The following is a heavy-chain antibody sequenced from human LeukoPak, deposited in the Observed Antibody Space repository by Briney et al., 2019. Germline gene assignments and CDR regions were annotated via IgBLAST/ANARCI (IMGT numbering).Heavy chain of an antibody. CDR3: ARGGDYYYDSSGYYSPVDY. CDR1: GFTFSSYA. D-gene: IGHD3-22*01. CDR2: ISYDGSNK. J-gene: IGHJ4*02. V-gene: IGHV3-30*04. Sequence: GRPLRLSCAASGFTFSSYAMHWVRQAPGKGLEGVAVISYDGSNKYYADSVKGRFTISRDNSKNTLYLQMNSLGAEDTAVYCCARGGDYYYDSSGYYSPVDYWGQGTLVTVSS.